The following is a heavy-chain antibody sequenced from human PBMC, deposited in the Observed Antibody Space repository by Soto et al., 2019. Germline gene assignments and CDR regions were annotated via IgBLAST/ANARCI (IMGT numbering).Heavy chain of an antibody. CDR1: GGSISGYY. J-gene: IGHJ3*02. CDR2: IYYSGST. CDR3: ARRYGSAFDI. Sequence: SETLSLTCTVSGGSISGYYWSWIRQPPGKGLEWIGYIYYSGSTNYNPSLKSRVTISVDTSKNQFSLKLSSVTAADTAVYYCARRYGSAFDIWGQGTMVTVSS. V-gene: IGHV4-59*01. D-gene: IGHD4-17*01.